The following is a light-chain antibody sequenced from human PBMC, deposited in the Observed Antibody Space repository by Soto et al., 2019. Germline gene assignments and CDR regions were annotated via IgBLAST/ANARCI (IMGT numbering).Light chain of an antibody. CDR3: QQYGNVPHT. CDR2: DIS. J-gene: IGKJ4*01. CDR1: EDINRY. V-gene: IGKV1-33*01. Sequence: DIQMTQSPSSLSASVGERVTITCQASEDINRYLNWYQQKPGKAPRLLIYDISNLEVGVPSRFSGSGSVTDFTFTITSLQPEDVATYFCQQYGNVPHTFGGGTKVEIK.